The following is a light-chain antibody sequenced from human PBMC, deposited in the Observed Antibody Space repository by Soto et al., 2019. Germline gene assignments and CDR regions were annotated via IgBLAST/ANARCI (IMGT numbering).Light chain of an antibody. V-gene: IGKV1-12*01. CDR1: QDISTW. Sequence: DLQMTQSPSFVSASVGDRVTITCRASQDISTWLAWYQQKPGRAPNLLIYTASSLQSGVPSRFSGSGSATDFTLTISSLQPEDFATYYCQQANSFPYTFGQGTKLEIK. CDR3: QQANSFPYT. J-gene: IGKJ2*01. CDR2: TAS.